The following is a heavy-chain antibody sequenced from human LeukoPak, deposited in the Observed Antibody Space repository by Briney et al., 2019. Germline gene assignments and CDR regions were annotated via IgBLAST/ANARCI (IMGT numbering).Heavy chain of an antibody. CDR1: GFTFSDYG. CDR2: IRHDGNKK. Sequence: GGSLRLSCGASGFTFSDYGMLWVRQAPGKGLDWVAFIRHDGNKKLYADSVKGRFTISRDNSKNTVYLQMNSLRAEDTAVYYCAKAGGSSFDYWGQGTLVTVSS. V-gene: IGHV3-30*02. CDR3: AKAGGSSFDY. D-gene: IGHD1-26*01. J-gene: IGHJ4*02.